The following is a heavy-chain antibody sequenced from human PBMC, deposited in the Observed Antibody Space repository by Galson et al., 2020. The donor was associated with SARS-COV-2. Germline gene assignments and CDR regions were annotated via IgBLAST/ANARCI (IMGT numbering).Heavy chain of an antibody. J-gene: IGHJ4*02. CDR1: GYSFSSSG. D-gene: IGHD6-13*01. CDR2: ISTYNGNT. CDR3: ARGIAPAGSSLGY. V-gene: IGHV1-18*01. Sequence: ASVKVSCKAAGYSFSSSGITWVRQAPGQGLEWMGWISTYNGNTDYAQKLQDRVTMTTDTSTSTAYMELRSLRYDDTAVYYCARGIAPAGSSLGYWGQGTLVTVSS.